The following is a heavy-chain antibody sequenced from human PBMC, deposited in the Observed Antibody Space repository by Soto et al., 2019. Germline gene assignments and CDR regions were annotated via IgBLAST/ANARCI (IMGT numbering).Heavy chain of an antibody. CDR2: IIPIFGTA. CDR1: GYTFTSYD. V-gene: IGHV1-69*13. J-gene: IGHJ4*02. D-gene: IGHD3-22*01. Sequence: SVKVSCKASGYTFTSYDINWVRQAPGQGLEWMGGIIPIFGTANYAQKFQGRVTIAADESTSTAYMELSSLRSEDTAVYYCARYYYDSSGYPAFDYWGQGTLVTGSS. CDR3: ARYYYDSSGYPAFDY.